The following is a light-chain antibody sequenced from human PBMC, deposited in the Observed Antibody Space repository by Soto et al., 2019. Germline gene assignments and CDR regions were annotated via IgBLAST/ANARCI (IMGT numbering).Light chain of an antibody. CDR1: SSDVGGYNY. J-gene: IGLJ2*01. CDR3: SSYTSSSTVL. CDR2: DVS. Sequence: QSVLTQPASVSGSPGQSITISCTGTSSDVGGYNYVPWYQQHPGKAPKLTIYDVSNRPSGVSNRFSGSKSGNTASLTISGLQAEDEADYYCSSYTSSSTVLFGGGTKLTVL. V-gene: IGLV2-14*01.